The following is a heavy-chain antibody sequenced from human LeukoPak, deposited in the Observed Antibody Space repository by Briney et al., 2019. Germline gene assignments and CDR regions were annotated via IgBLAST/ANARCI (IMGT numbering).Heavy chain of an antibody. J-gene: IGHJ4*02. CDR1: GGTFSSYT. Sequence: ASVKVSCKASGGTFSSYTISWVRQAPGQRLEWMGRIIPILGIANYAQKFQGRVTITADKSTSTAYMELSSLRSEDTAVYYCAGWARQQLVPMEDYWGQGTLVTVSS. CDR2: IIPILGIA. V-gene: IGHV1-69*02. CDR3: AGWARQQLVPMEDY. D-gene: IGHD6-13*01.